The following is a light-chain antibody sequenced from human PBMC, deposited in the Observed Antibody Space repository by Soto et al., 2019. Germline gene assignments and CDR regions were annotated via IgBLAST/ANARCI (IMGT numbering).Light chain of an antibody. CDR2: SDN. CDR1: SSNIGTNN. V-gene: IGLV1-44*01. CDR3: ASWDVSLVV. J-gene: IGLJ3*02. Sequence: QSVLTQPPSASGTPGQRVTISCSGSSSNIGTNNVVWYQQLPAAAPKLLIYSDNQRPSGVPDLFAGSKSGTSASLAISGLHSEDEADYYCASWDVSLVVFGGGTKLTVL.